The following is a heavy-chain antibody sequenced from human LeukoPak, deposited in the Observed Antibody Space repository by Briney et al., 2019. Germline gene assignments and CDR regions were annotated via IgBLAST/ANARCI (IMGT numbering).Heavy chain of an antibody. Sequence: SETLSLTCVVSGDSISSNSWWGWVRQPPGKGLEWIGEIHHTGTTNYNPSLKSRVTISADEFNNQFSLKLNSLTAADTAMYYCASLDTAKQPLANHWGQGTLVTVSS. V-gene: IGHV4/OR15-8*01. CDR2: IHHTGTT. J-gene: IGHJ5*02. CDR3: ASLDTAKQPLANH. D-gene: IGHD5-18*01. CDR1: GDSISSNSW.